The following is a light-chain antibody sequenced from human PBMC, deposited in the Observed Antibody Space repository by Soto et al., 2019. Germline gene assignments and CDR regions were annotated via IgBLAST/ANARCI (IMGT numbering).Light chain of an antibody. CDR1: SSNIGRNA. CDR2: TND. Sequence: QSVLTQPPSASGEPGQRVTISCSGSSSNIGRNAVNWYRQLPGTAPRLLIYTNDLRPSGVPDRFSASRSGTSASLAISGLQSEDEANFYCATWDDSLEVPVFGGGTQLTVL. CDR3: ATWDDSLEVPV. V-gene: IGLV1-44*01. J-gene: IGLJ2*01.